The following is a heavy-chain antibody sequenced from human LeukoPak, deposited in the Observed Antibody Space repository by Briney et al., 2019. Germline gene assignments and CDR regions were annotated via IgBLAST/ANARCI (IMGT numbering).Heavy chain of an antibody. D-gene: IGHD4-23*01. Sequence: PGGSLRLSCAASGFTFSSYSMNWVRQPPGKGLEWIGEINHSGSTNYNPSLKSRVTISVDTSKNQFSLKLSSVTAADTAVYYCARDPLTTVGHDAFDIWGQGTMVTVPS. CDR1: GFTFSSYS. CDR2: INHSGST. CDR3: ARDPLTTVGHDAFDI. V-gene: IGHV4-34*01. J-gene: IGHJ3*02.